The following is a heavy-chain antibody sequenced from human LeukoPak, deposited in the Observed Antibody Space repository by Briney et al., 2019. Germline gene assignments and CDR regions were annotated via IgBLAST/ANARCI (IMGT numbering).Heavy chain of an antibody. Sequence: GASVKVSCKASGYTFTGYYMHWVRQAPGQGIEWMGWINPNSGGTNYAQKFQGRVTMTRDTSISTAYMELSRLRSDDTAVYYCARGSGSPPIRRGYWGQGTLVTVSS. CDR3: ARGSGSPPIRRGY. CDR2: INPNSGGT. V-gene: IGHV1-2*02. CDR1: GYTFTGYY. D-gene: IGHD3-10*01. J-gene: IGHJ4*02.